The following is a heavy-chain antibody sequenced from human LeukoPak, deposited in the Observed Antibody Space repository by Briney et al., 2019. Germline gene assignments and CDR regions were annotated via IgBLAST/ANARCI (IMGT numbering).Heavy chain of an antibody. Sequence: ASVKVSCKASGYTFTSYGISWVRQAPGQGREWLGWISAYDGNTNYAQKLQGRVTMTTDTSTSTAYMELRSLRSDDTAVYYCARSSEGDRPFKEPGGSRGYYYMDVWGKGTTVTVSS. V-gene: IGHV1-18*01. CDR2: ISAYDGNT. CDR3: ARSSEGDRPFKEPGGSRGYYYMDV. CDR1: GYTFTSYG. J-gene: IGHJ6*03. D-gene: IGHD3-16*01.